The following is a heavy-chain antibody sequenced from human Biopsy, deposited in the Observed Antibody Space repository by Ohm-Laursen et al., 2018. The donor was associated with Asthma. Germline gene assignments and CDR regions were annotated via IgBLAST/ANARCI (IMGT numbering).Heavy chain of an antibody. J-gene: IGHJ6*02. CDR2: THHSGYT. D-gene: IGHD1-26*01. V-gene: IGHV4-34*01. Sequence: GTLSLTCAVYGGSFSSNYWSWTRQTPGKGLEWLGDTHHSGYTNYNPSLRSRLTLSVDTSKNQFSLRLTSVSAADTAVYFCARGRSSRLSQWEVLVSGGKRAPSFYGMDVWGQGTTVTVSS. CDR3: ARGRSSRLSQWEVLVSGGKRAPSFYGMDV. CDR1: GGSFSSNY.